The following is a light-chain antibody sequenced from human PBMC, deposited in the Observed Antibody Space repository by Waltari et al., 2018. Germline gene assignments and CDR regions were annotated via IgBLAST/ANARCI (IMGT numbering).Light chain of an antibody. Sequence: QSALTQPPSASGSPGQSVTISCTGTSSHVGGFDYFSWYQQHPGKVPRLMIYEVSKRPSGVPDRFSGSKSGNTASLTVSGLQVEDEADYYCSSFAGSSQMLFGGGTKLTVL. V-gene: IGLV2-8*01. CDR3: SSFAGSSQML. J-gene: IGLJ2*01. CDR2: EVS. CDR1: SSHVGGFDY.